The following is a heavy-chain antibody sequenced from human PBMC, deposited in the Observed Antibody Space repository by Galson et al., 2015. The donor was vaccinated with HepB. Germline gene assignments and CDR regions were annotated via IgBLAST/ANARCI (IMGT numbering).Heavy chain of an antibody. D-gene: IGHD6-19*01. CDR3: ARVGSSDWYLPPDY. Sequence: SLRLSCAASGFSFSDYSMNCVRQAPGKGLEWVSYISSDSSTIYYADSVKGRFTISRDNAKNSLYLQMNSLRAEDTAVYYCARVGSSDWYLPPDYWGQGTLVTVSS. CDR2: ISSDSSTI. V-gene: IGHV3-48*01. J-gene: IGHJ4*02. CDR1: GFSFSDYS.